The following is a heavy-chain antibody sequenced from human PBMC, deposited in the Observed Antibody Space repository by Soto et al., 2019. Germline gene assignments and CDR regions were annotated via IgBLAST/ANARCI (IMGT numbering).Heavy chain of an antibody. J-gene: IGHJ1*01. D-gene: IGHD3-16*01. V-gene: IGHV3-30*19. CDR3: ARWGTTGGLDV. CDR2: TSYDASDK. CDR1: GFTFRSYV. Sequence: QVQLVESGGGVVQPGTSLRVSCVGSGFTFRSYVIHWVRQATGKGLEWVALTSYDASDKSYDDSVRGRFTISRDNSRNTVDLQLDSLRVEDTALYYCARWGTTGGLDVWGQGTLVSVSS.